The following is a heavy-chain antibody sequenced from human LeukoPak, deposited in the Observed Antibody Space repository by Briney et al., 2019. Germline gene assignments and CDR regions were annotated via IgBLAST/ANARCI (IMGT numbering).Heavy chain of an antibody. CDR3: AREDVVVTGNWFDP. Sequence: SVKVSCKASGGTFSSYAISWVRQAPGQGLEWMGGIIPIFGTANYAQKFQGRVTITADKSTSTAYMELSSLRSEDTAVYYCAREDVVVTGNWFDPWGQGTLVTVSS. V-gene: IGHV1-69*06. CDR2: IIPIFGTA. J-gene: IGHJ5*02. CDR1: GGTFSSYA. D-gene: IGHD2-21*02.